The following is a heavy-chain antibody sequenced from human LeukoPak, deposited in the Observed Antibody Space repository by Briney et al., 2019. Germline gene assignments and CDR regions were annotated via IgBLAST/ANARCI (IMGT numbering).Heavy chain of an antibody. J-gene: IGHJ6*02. CDR1: GGSISSGSYY. V-gene: IGHV4-61*02. CDR2: IYTSGST. D-gene: IGHD4-11*01. Sequence: SQTLSLTCTVSGGSISSGSYYWSWIRQPAGKGLEWIGRIYTSGSTNNNPSLKSRVTISVDTSKNQFSLKLSSVTAADTAVYYCARRALMRTAVTRGGSDFYYGMDAWGQGTTVTVSS. CDR3: ARRALMRTAVTRGGSDFYYGMDA.